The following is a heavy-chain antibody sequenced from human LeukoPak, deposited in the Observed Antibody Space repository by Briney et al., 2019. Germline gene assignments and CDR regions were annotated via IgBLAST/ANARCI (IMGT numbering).Heavy chain of an antibody. V-gene: IGHV3-66*02. CDR1: GFTVSNNY. CDR3: AGRRVLDASFDY. Sequence: GGSLRLPCAASGFTVSNNYMSWVRQAPGKGLEWVSVIYSGDNTYYVESVKGRFTISRDNSKNTLFLQMNRLRAEDTAVYYCAGRRVLDASFDYWGQGTLVTVSS. CDR2: IYSGDNT. D-gene: IGHD3-16*01. J-gene: IGHJ4*02.